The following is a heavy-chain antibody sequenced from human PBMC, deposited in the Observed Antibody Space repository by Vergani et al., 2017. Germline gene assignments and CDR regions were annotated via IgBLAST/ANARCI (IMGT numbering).Heavy chain of an antibody. CDR2: ISYDGSNK. D-gene: IGHD3-9*01. J-gene: IGHJ4*02. Sequence: QVQLVESGGGVVQPGRSLRLSCAASGFTFSSYAMHWVRQAPGKGLEWVAVISYDGSNKYYADSVKGRFTISRDNSKNTLYLQMNSLRAEDTAVYYCARDNDDILTGYYMQPFTYFDYWGQGTLVTVSS. V-gene: IGHV3-30*04. CDR3: ARDNDDILTGYYMQPFTYFDY. CDR1: GFTFSSYA.